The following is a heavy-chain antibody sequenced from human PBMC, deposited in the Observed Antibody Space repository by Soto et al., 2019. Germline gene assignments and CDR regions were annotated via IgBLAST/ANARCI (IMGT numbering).Heavy chain of an antibody. J-gene: IGHJ6*03. Sequence: QLQLQESGPGLVKPSETLSLTCTVSGGSISTSYYYCGWIRQSPGKGLEWIGAIYYTGTTYYNPPLQSRDTISVDTSKNQFSLKMSSVTAADTAVYFCARQAGAFCYYMDVWGKGPTVTVSS. CDR2: IYYTGTT. CDR3: ARQAGAFCYYMDV. CDR1: GGSISTSYYY. V-gene: IGHV4-39*01. D-gene: IGHD3-10*01.